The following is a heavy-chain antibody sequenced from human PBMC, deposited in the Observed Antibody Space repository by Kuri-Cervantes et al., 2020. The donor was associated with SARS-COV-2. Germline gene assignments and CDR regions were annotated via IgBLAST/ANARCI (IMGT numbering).Heavy chain of an antibody. V-gene: IGHV4-59*12. CDR3: ARDTGYCGGDCSAFDI. CDR2: IYHSGST. D-gene: IGHD2-21*02. CDR1: GGSISSYH. J-gene: IGHJ3*02. Sequence: GSLRLSCTVSGGSISSYHWSWIRQPPGKGLEWIGEIYHSGSTNYNPSLKSRVTISVDKSKNQFSLRLSSVTAADTAVYYCARDTGYCGGDCSAFDIWGQGTMVTVSS.